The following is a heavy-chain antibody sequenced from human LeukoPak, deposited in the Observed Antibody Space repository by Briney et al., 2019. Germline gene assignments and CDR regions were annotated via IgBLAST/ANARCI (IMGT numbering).Heavy chain of an antibody. Sequence: GESLKISCKGSGYSFTSYWIGWVRQMPGKGLEWMGIIYPGDSDTRYSPSFQGQVTISADKSISTAYLQWSSLKASDTAMYYCARPNYYCGGDCYDDYWGQGTLVTVSS. J-gene: IGHJ4*02. CDR3: ARPNYYCGGDCYDDY. D-gene: IGHD2-21*02. CDR2: IYPGDSDT. V-gene: IGHV5-51*01. CDR1: GYSFTSYW.